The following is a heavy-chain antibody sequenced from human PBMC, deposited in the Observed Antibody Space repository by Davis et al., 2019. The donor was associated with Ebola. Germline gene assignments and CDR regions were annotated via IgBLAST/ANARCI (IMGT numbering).Heavy chain of an antibody. J-gene: IGHJ4*02. Sequence: SETLSLTCSISGGSISSPNWRRWVRQPPGNGLEWIGQVYHSGSTKYNPSLESRVTISVDKSKNQFHLELGSVTAADSAVYYCARGGYKDNSVLFFDYWGQGTLVTVSS. CDR3: ARGGYKDNSVLFFDY. D-gene: IGHD4-23*01. CDR1: GGSISSPNW. V-gene: IGHV4-4*02. CDR2: VYHSGST.